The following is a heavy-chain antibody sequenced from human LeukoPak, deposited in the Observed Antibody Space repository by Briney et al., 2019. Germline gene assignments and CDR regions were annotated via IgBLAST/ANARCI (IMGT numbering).Heavy chain of an antibody. CDR1: GGSISSGGYY. D-gene: IGHD2-21*02. CDR2: IYYSGST. CDR3: AKARSLTCGGDCYQIDY. V-gene: IGHV4-31*03. Sequence: KPSETLSLTCTVSGGSISSGGYYWSWIRQHPGQGLEWIGYIYYSGSTYYNPSLKSRVTISVDTSKNQFSLKLSSVTAADTAVYYCAKARSLTCGGDCYQIDYWGQGTLVIVSS. J-gene: IGHJ4*02.